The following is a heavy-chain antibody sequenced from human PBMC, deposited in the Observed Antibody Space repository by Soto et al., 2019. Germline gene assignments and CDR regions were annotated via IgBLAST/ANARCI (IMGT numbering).Heavy chain of an antibody. Sequence: QEQLVQSGAEVKKPGASVKVSCKASGYTFTSYYIHWVRQVPGQGLEWMGMIDPSGVTTKSAQKFQGRFTLTKDTSTSTVYMELSSLTTEDTAVYYCARLFVKSFDPWGQGPLVTVSS. CDR3: ARLFVKSFDP. CDR2: IDPSGVTT. J-gene: IGHJ5*02. CDR1: GYTFTSYY. V-gene: IGHV1-46*01.